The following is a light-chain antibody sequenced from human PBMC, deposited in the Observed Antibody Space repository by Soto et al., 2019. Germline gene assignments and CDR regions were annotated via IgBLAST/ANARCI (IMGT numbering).Light chain of an antibody. J-gene: IGLJ3*02. CDR2: GNR. V-gene: IGLV1-40*01. CDR3: QAYDYSLTAFV. Sequence: QAVLTQPPSVSGAPGQRVTISCTGNNSNLGAGYDVHWYQQLPGAAPKLVIFGNRNRPSGVPERFSGSKSSTSASLAITGLQAEDEADYYCQAYDYSLTAFVFGGGTKLTVL. CDR1: NSNLGAGYD.